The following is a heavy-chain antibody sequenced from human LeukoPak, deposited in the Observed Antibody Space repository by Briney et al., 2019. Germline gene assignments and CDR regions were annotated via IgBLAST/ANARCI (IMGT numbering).Heavy chain of an antibody. CDR3: ATDGAGFDT. J-gene: IGHJ5*02. V-gene: IGHV3-11*01. CDR2: INIGGTNT. CDR1: GFTLNDYY. Sequence: SGGSLRLSCAASGFTLNDYYMSWIRQAPGKGLEWLSYINIGGTNTHYADSVKGRFTISRDNAKKSLYLEMNNLRAEDTAVYYCATDGAGFDTWGQGVLVTVSS.